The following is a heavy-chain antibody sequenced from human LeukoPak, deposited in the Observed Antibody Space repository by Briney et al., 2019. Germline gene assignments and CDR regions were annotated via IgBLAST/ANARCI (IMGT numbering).Heavy chain of an antibody. CDR2: INPNSGGT. J-gene: IGHJ4*02. D-gene: IGHD3-3*01. V-gene: IGHV1-2*02. CDR1: GYTFIDYH. CDR3: ARGARYYDFWSGHFDY. Sequence: GASVKVSCKSSGYTFIDYHINWVRQAPGQGLEWMGWINPNSGGTNYAQKFQGRVTMTRGTSISTAYMELRRLRSDDTAVYYCARGARYYDFWSGHFDYWGQGSLVTVSS.